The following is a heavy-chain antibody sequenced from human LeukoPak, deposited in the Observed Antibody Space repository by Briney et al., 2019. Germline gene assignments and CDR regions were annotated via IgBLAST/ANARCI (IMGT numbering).Heavy chain of an antibody. Sequence: GGSLRLSCAASGFTFSDYYMSWIRQAPGKGLEWVSYISSSGSTIYYADSVKGRFTISRDNAKNSLYLQMNSLGAEDTAVYYCARRGYYDYYYYMDVWGKGTTVTVSS. J-gene: IGHJ6*03. CDR2: ISSSGSTI. V-gene: IGHV3-11*04. CDR3: ARRGYYDYYYYMDV. CDR1: GFTFSDYY. D-gene: IGHD3-3*01.